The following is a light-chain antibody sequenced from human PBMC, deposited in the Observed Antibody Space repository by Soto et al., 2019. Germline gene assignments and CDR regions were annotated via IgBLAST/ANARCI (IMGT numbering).Light chain of an antibody. Sequence: QSVLTQPPSVSGAPGQRVTISCTGSGSNIGAGYDVHWYQQLPGTAPKLLIYGNSNRPSGVPDRFSGSKSGTSASLAITGLQAEDEADYYWQSYDSSLSGYVFGTGTKVTVL. CDR2: GNS. CDR1: GSNIGAGYD. CDR3: QSYDSSLSGYV. J-gene: IGLJ1*01. V-gene: IGLV1-40*01.